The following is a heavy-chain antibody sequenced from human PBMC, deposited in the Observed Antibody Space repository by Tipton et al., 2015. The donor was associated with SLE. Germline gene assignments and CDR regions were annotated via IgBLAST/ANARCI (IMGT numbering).Heavy chain of an antibody. CDR2: ISSNGGST. CDR1: GFSIDDYG. D-gene: IGHD3-3*01. Sequence: SLRLSCVASGFSIDDYGMHWVRQPPGKGLEYVSGISSNGGSTYYAKSVKGRFTISRDNSKNTLYLQMGSLRAEDMAVYYCARDQAYDFWSGNYGNNWFDTWGQGTLVTAAS. CDR3: ARDQAYDFWSGNYGNNWFDT. V-gene: IGHV3-64*01. J-gene: IGHJ5*02.